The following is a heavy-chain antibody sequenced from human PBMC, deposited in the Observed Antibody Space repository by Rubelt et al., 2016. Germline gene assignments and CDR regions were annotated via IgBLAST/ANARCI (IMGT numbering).Heavy chain of an antibody. Sequence: QVQLVQSGAEVKKPGASVTVSCTASGYPFTNYGISWVRQAPGQGLDWMGWISAYNDNTNYAQKVKVSVTRTTDTTTSKAYRERRSLRSEDSAVYDWARDEPYSSSWYDYWGQGTLVTVSS. CDR2: ISAYNDNT. CDR3: ARDEPYSSSWYDY. J-gene: IGHJ4*02. CDR1: GYPFTNYG. D-gene: IGHD6-13*01. V-gene: IGHV1-18*01.